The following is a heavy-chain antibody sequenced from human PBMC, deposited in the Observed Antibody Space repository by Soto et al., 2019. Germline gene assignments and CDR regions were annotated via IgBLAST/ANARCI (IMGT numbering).Heavy chain of an antibody. CDR3: AREGRHCSGGSCPFDY. CDR2: IYWSGST. J-gene: IGHJ4*02. V-gene: IGHV4-59*01. Sequence: PSETLSLTCTVSGGSISSFYWSWIRQPPGKGLEWFGYIYWSGSTNYNPSLKSRVTISVDTSKNQFSLKLSSVTAADTAVYYCAREGRHCSGGSCPFDYWGQGTLVTVSS. CDR1: GGSISSFY. D-gene: IGHD2-15*01.